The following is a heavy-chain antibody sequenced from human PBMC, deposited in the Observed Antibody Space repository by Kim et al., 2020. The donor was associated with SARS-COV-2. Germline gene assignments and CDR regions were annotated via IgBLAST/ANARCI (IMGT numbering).Heavy chain of an antibody. V-gene: IGHV1-18*04. CDR2: INTYNGHT. D-gene: IGHD2-15*01. J-gene: IGHJ6*02. Sequence: ASVKVSCKASGYTFNDFGISWVRQAPGQGLEWMGWINTYNGHTKYPPNLQGRVTMTTDTSTNTANMDLRSLRSDDTAVYYCVRDRGHCSGGRCLSAYYYGMDVWGQGTTVTVSS. CDR3: VRDRGHCSGGRCLSAYYYGMDV. CDR1: GYTFNDFG.